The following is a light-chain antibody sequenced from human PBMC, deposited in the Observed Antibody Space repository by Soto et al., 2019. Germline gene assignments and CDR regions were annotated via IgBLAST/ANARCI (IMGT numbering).Light chain of an antibody. Sequence: QSVLTQPRSVSGSPGQSVTISCTGAHCDVGAYNYVSWYQQYPGKAPKLILYDVNKRPSGVPDRFSGFKSGNTASLTISGLQAEDEADYYCCSYASGGFGGGTKLTVL. CDR2: DVN. CDR1: HCDVGAYNY. J-gene: IGLJ2*01. CDR3: CSYASGG. V-gene: IGLV2-11*01.